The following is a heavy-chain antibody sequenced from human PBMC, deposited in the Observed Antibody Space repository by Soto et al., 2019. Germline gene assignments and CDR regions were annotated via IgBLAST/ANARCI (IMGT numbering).Heavy chain of an antibody. J-gene: IGHJ6*02. CDR3: AREPSQYAYYDFWSGYSGHYYYYGMDV. CDR1: GFTFSSYS. D-gene: IGHD3-3*01. V-gene: IGHV3-21*01. Sequence: PGGSLRLSCAASGFTFSSYSMNWVRQAPGKGLEWVSSISSSSSYIYYADSVKGRFTISRDNAKNSLYLQMNSLRAEDTAVYYCAREPSQYAYYDFWSGYSGHYYYYGMDVWGQGTTVTVSS. CDR2: ISSSSSYI.